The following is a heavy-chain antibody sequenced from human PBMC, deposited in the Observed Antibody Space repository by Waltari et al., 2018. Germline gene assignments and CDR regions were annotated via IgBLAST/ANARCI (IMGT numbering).Heavy chain of an antibody. CDR1: GYTFTTYY. CDR2: VNPGGDIT. V-gene: IGHV1-46*01. D-gene: IGHD3-3*02. CDR3: ARDTLPRWGRVLANLDFGAFDM. J-gene: IGHJ3*02. Sequence: QVQLVQSGAEVKKPGASVKLSCKASGYTFTTYYVHWVRQAPGQGLEWMGIVNPGGDITRNAQKFQDRVTMTRDTSTNTVYMELNRLTSDDSAVYYCARDTLPRWGRVLANLDFGAFDMWGQGTMVTVSS.